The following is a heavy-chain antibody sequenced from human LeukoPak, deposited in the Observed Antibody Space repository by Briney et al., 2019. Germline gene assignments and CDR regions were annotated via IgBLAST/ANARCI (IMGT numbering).Heavy chain of an antibody. CDR3: ARDSAYGMDV. V-gene: IGHV1-69*04. Sequence: SVKVSCKATGGTFSSYAISWVRQAPGQGLEWMGRIIPILGIANYAQKFQGRVTITADKSTSTAYMELSSLRSEDTAVYYCARDSAYGMDVWGQGTTVTVSS. CDR2: IIPILGIA. D-gene: IGHD1-26*01. CDR1: GGTFSSYA. J-gene: IGHJ6*02.